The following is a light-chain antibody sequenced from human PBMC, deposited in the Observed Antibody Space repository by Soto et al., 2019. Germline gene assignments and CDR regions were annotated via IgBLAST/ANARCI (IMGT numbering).Light chain of an antibody. CDR1: RSDVGSSNL. Sequence: QSVLTQPASVSGSPGQSITISCTGTRSDVGSSNLVSWYQQHPGKAPKLMIYEVSKRPSGVSNRFSGSKSGNTASLTISGLQAEDEADYYCCSYAGSSTPLIFGTGTKLTVL. CDR3: CSYAGSSTPLI. CDR2: EVS. V-gene: IGLV2-23*02. J-gene: IGLJ1*01.